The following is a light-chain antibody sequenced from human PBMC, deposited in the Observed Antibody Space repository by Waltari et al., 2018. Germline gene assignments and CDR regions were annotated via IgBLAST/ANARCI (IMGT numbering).Light chain of an antibody. V-gene: IGKV1-12*01. CDR2: AAS. Sequence: DIQMTQSPSSVSASVGDRVTITGRASQGISNWLAWYQQKPGKAPKLLIYAASILQTGVPSRFSGSGSGTDFTLTIRNLQPEDFATYFCQQGNSFPPTFGQGTRVEVK. CDR3: QQGNSFPPT. J-gene: IGKJ1*01. CDR1: QGISNW.